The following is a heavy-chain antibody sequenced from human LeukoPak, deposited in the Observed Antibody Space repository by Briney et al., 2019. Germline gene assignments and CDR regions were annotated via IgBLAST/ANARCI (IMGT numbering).Heavy chain of an antibody. J-gene: IGHJ4*02. V-gene: IGHV1-46*01. CDR3: ARDIGGSSWYFFAF. CDR2: INPSGGNT. Sequence: ASVKVSCKASGYTFTNYYIYWVRQAPRQGLEWMGIINPSGGNTNYAQKFQGRVTMTSDMSTGTVYMELSSLRSEDTALYYCARDIGGSSWYFFAFWGQGTLVTVSS. CDR1: GYTFTNYY. D-gene: IGHD6-13*01.